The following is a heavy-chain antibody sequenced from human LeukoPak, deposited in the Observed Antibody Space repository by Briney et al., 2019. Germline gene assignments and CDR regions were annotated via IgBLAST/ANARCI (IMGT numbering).Heavy chain of an antibody. CDR2: ISSSSYI. J-gene: IGHJ4*02. CDR1: GFTFSSYS. V-gene: IGHV3-21*01. CDR3: ARDVESGGSYYDSSGYYVHFDY. D-gene: IGHD3-22*01. Sequence: GGSLRLSCAASGFTFSSYSMNWVRQAPGKGLEWVSSISSSSYIYYADSVKGRFTISRDNAKNSLYLQMNSLRAEDTAVYYCARDVESGGSYYDSSGYYVHFDYWGQGTLVTVSS.